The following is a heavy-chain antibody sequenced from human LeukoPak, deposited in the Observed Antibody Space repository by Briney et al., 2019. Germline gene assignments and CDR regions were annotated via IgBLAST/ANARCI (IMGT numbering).Heavy chain of an antibody. V-gene: IGHV3-7*05. J-gene: IGHJ4*02. CDR3: ARIGYSSSSFDF. CDR2: IKQDGSVE. Sequence: SGGSLRLSCAASGFTFSSYWMSWVRQAPGKGLEWVANIKQDGSVEYYVVSVKGRLTISRDNAKESLYLQMNSLGAEDTAVYYCARIGYSSSSFDFWGQGTLVTVSS. D-gene: IGHD6-6*01. CDR1: GFTFSSYW.